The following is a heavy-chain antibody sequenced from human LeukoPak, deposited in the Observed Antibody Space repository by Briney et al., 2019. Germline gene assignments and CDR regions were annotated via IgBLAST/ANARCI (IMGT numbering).Heavy chain of an antibody. CDR1: GGSISSSSYY. J-gene: IGHJ6*03. V-gene: IGHV4-39*07. CDR3: ARVFDSGSQAYFYYMDV. D-gene: IGHD3-10*01. CDR2: IYYSGST. Sequence: PSETLSLTCTVSGGSISSSSYYWGWIRQPRGKGLEWIGSIYYSGSTYYNPSLKSRVTMSVDTSKNQFSLKVSSVTAADTAVYYCARVFDSGSQAYFYYMDVWGKGTTVTISS.